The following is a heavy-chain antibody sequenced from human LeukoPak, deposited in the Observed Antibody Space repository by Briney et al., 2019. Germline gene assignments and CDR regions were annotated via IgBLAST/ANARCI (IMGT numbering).Heavy chain of an antibody. CDR2: INHSGST. Sequence: SETLSLTCAVYGGSFSGYYWSWIRRPPGKGLEWIGEINHSGSTNYNPSLKSRVTISVDTSKNQFSLKLSSVTAADTAVYYCARRSCYSFDYWGQGTLVTVSS. CDR1: GGSFSGYY. J-gene: IGHJ4*02. D-gene: IGHD3-10*01. V-gene: IGHV4-34*01. CDR3: ARRSCYSFDY.